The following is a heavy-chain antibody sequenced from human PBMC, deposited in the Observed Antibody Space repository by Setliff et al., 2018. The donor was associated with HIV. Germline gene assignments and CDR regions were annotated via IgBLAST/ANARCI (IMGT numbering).Heavy chain of an antibody. D-gene: IGHD1-26*01. CDR1: GFTFGSYW. V-gene: IGHV3-30*03. Sequence: GGSLRLSCAASGFTFGSYWMSWVRQAPGKGLEWVALLSYDGSKENYGDSVKGRFSMSRDNSKNTLLLQLSNLRLEDTAVYYCAAVFTGEPGRSLDYWGQGTPVTVSS. J-gene: IGHJ4*02. CDR3: AAVFTGEPGRSLDY. CDR2: LSYDGSKE.